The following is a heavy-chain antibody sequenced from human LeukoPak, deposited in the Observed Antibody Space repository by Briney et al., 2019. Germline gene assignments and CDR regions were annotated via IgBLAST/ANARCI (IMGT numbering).Heavy chain of an antibody. V-gene: IGHV3-53*01. CDR2: IYSGGST. J-gene: IGHJ4*02. D-gene: IGHD2-21*02. Sequence: PGGSLRLSCAASGFTVSSNYMSWVRQAPGKGLEWVSVIYSGGSTYYADSVKGRFTIPRDNSKNTLYLQMNSLRAEDTAVYYCARDRLVVTAMDYWGQGTLVTVSS. CDR1: GFTVSSNY. CDR3: ARDRLVVTAMDY.